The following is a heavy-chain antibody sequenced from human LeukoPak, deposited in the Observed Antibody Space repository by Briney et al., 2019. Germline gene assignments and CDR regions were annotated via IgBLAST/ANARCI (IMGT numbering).Heavy chain of an antibody. CDR3: ARDHESMVRGS. V-gene: IGHV4-59*12. CDR1: GGSISSYY. D-gene: IGHD3-10*01. J-gene: IGHJ5*02. CDR2: IYYSGST. Sequence: SETLSLTCTVSGGSISSYYWSWIRQPPGKGLEWIGYIYYSGSTNYNPSLKSRVTISVDTSKNQFSLKLSSVTAADTAVYYCARDHESMVRGSWGQGTLVTVSS.